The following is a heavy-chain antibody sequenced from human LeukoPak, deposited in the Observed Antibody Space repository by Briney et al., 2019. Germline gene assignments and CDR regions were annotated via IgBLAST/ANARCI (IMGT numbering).Heavy chain of an antibody. CDR3: ARVGSSSWYSHKTPFDY. CDR1: GGSISSGSYY. CDR2: IYTSGSI. J-gene: IGHJ4*02. Sequence: SQTLSLTCTVSGGSISSGSYYWSWIRQPAGKGLEWIGRIYTSGSINYNPSLKSRVTISVDTSKNQLSLKLRSVTAANTAVYYCARVGSSSWYSHKTPFDYWGQGTLVTVSS. V-gene: IGHV4-61*02. D-gene: IGHD6-13*01.